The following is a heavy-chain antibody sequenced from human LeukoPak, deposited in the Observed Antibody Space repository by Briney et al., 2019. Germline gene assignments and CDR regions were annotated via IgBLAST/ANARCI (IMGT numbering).Heavy chain of an antibody. J-gene: IGHJ4*02. Sequence: PSETLSLTCTVSGGSISSYYWSWIRQAPGKGLEWTGYIYYSGSTNYNPSLKSRVTISVDTSKNQFSLKLSSVTAAVTAVYYCARHPFSWGQGTLVTVSS. CDR3: ARHPFS. CDR1: GGSISSYY. V-gene: IGHV4-59*08. CDR2: IYYSGST.